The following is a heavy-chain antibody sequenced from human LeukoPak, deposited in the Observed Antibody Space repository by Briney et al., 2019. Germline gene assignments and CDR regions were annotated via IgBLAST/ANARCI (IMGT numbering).Heavy chain of an antibody. CDR3: AKGRDSGWYAWFDP. CDR2: ITGSGAT. V-gene: IGHV3-23*01. D-gene: IGHD6-19*01. Sequence: GGSLRLSCAASGFTFSIFAMSWVRQAPGKGLEWVSTITGSGATYYADSVKGRFTISRDNSKNVLYLQMNSLRAEDTALYFCAKGRDSGWYAWFDPWGQGTLVTVSS. CDR1: GFTFSIFA. J-gene: IGHJ5*02.